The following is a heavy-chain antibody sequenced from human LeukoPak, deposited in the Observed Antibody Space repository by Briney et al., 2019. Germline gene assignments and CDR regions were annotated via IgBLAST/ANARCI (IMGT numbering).Heavy chain of an antibody. Sequence: PGGSLRLSCAASGFTFSSYSMNWVRQAPGKGREWVSSISSSSSYIYYADSVKGRFTISRDNAKNSLYLQMNSLRAEDTAVYYCARVGDSSGYYYEGRAFDIWGQGTMVTVSS. J-gene: IGHJ3*02. V-gene: IGHV3-21*01. CDR3: ARVGDSSGYYYEGRAFDI. D-gene: IGHD3-22*01. CDR2: ISSSSSYI. CDR1: GFTFSSYS.